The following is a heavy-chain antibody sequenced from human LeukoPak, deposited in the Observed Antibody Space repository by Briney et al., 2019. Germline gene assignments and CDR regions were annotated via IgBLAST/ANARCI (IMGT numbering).Heavy chain of an antibody. V-gene: IGHV3-48*03. D-gene: IGHD3-10*01. CDR2: ISSSGSTI. J-gene: IGHJ4*02. Sequence: PGGSLRLSCAASGFTFSSYEMNWVRQAPGKGLEWVSYISSSGSTIYYADSVKGRFTISRDNSKNSLYLQMNSLRAEDTAVYYCARGPMVRGPDYWGQGTLVTVSS. CDR3: ARGPMVRGPDY. CDR1: GFTFSSYE.